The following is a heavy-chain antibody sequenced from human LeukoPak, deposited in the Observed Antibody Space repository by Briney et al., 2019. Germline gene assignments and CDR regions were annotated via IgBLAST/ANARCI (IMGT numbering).Heavy chain of an antibody. CDR2: IYYSGST. Sequence: PSETLSLTCTVSGGSISSYYWSWIRQPPGKGLEGIGYIYYSGSTNYNPSLKSRVTISVDTSKNQFSLKLSSVTAADTAVYYCARDGLSGSGSGGYYYYGMDVWGQGTTVTVSS. CDR3: ARDGLSGSGSGGYYYYGMDV. D-gene: IGHD3-10*01. V-gene: IGHV4-59*12. J-gene: IGHJ6*02. CDR1: GGSISSYY.